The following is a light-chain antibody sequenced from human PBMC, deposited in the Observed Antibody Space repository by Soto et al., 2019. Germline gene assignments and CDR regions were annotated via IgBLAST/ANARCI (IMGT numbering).Light chain of an antibody. CDR3: QQFYNYPRT. V-gene: IGKV3-20*01. Sequence: ELVLTQSPGTLSLSPGDRATLSXRASQSVSSTYLAWYQQRPGQAPRLLIYSSSSRASGIPDRFSGSGSGTDFTLTISRLEPEDFGTYYCQQFYNYPRTFGQGTKVDIK. CDR1: QSVSSTY. CDR2: SSS. J-gene: IGKJ1*01.